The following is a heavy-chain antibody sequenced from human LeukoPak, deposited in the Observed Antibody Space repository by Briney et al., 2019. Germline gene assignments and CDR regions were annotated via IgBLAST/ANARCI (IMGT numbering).Heavy chain of an antibody. D-gene: IGHD3-16*02. CDR3: ARSEARFMLS. CDR2: ISNSGDSI. Sequence: GGSLRLSCAASGFTFRSYEMNWVRQAPGKGLEWVSLISNSGDSIYYADSVKGRFTISRDNAKNSLFLQMNSLRAEDTAVYYCARSEARFMLSWGQGTLVTVSS. J-gene: IGHJ4*02. V-gene: IGHV3-48*03. CDR1: GFTFRSYE.